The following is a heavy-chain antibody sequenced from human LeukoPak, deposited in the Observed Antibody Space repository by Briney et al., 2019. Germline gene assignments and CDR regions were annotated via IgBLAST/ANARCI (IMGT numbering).Heavy chain of an antibody. CDR3: ATGRLVDGYNWFDP. J-gene: IGHJ5*02. Sequence: PSETLSLTCTVSGGSISSYYWSWIRQPPGKGLEWIGYIYYSGSTNYNPSLKSRVTISVDTSKNQFSLKLSSVTAADTAVYYRATGRLVDGYNWFDPWGQGTLVTVSS. V-gene: IGHV4-59*01. CDR2: IYYSGST. D-gene: IGHD2-2*01. CDR1: GGSISSYY.